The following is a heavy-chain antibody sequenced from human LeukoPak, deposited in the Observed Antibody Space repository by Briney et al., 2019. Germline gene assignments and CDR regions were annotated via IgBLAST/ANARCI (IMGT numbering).Heavy chain of an antibody. D-gene: IGHD2-2*01. CDR2: IYYTGST. Sequence: SETLSLTCTVSGGSISRSTYYWGWIRQPPGKGLEWIGSIYYTGSTYYNPSLKSRVTISVDTSKNQFSLKLSSVTAADTAVYYCARGGDVVVPAAPMYVWGKGTTVTVSS. CDR3: ARGGDVVVPAAPMYV. J-gene: IGHJ6*03. V-gene: IGHV4-39*07. CDR1: GGSISRSTYY.